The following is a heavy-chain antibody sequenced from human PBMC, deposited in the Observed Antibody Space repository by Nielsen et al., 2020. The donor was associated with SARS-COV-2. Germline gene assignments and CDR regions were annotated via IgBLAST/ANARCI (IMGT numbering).Heavy chain of an antibody. D-gene: IGHD1-26*01. CDR1: GYTFTSYY. CDR3: ATGSPMGATHWFDP. V-gene: IGHV1-46*01. CDR2: INPSGGST. J-gene: IGHJ5*02. Sequence: ASVKVSCKASGYTFTSYYMHWVRQAPGQGLEWMGIINPSGGSTSYAQKFQGRVTMTEDTSTDTAYMELSSLRSEDTAVYYCATGSPMGATHWFDPWGQGTLVTVSS.